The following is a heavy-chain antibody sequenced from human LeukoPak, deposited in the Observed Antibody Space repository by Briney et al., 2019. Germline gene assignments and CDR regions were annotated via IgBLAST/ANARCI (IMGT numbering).Heavy chain of an antibody. CDR3: AKGGYYDLDAFDI. Sequence: PGGSLRLSCAASGFTFDDSVMSWVRQAPGKGLEWVSSINWNGGSTGYADSVKGRFTISRDNAKNSLYLQMNSLRAGDTALYYCAKGGYYDLDAFDIWGQGTMVTVSS. D-gene: IGHD1-26*01. CDR1: GFTFDDSV. J-gene: IGHJ3*02. CDR2: INWNGGST. V-gene: IGHV3-20*04.